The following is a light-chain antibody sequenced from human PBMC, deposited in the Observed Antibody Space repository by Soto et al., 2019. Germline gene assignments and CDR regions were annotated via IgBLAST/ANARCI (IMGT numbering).Light chain of an antibody. CDR1: GSDVGGYDY. CDR3: TSYTSSYTLV. CDR2: EVS. Sequence: QSALTQPASVSGSPGQSITISCTGTGSDVGGYDYVSWYQQHPGKAPKLMISEVSNRPSGVSNRFSGSKSGNTASLTISGLQAEDGADYYCTSYTSSYTLVFGTGTKLTVL. V-gene: IGLV2-14*01. J-gene: IGLJ1*01.